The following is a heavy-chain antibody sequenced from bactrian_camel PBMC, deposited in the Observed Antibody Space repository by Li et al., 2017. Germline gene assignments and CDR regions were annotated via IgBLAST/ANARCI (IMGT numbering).Heavy chain of an antibody. Sequence: HVQLVESGGGSVQAGGSLTLSCAASKSTTRSFAMSWYRQPPGKERELVSSINFDARTRYADSVRGRFTISQNNARNEVYLQMNNLKPEDTATYYCKIDAGYGARQCPRNVWGQGTQVTVS. D-gene: IGHD1*01. CDR3: KIDAGYGARQCPRNV. CDR2: INFDART. CDR1: KSTTRSFA. V-gene: IGHV3S53*01. J-gene: IGHJ4*01.